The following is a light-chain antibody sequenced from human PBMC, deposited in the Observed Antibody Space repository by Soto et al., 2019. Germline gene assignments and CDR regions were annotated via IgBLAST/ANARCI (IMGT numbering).Light chain of an antibody. V-gene: IGLV2-23*01. CDR3: CSFAGNSTLI. CDR1: SSNVGNYNL. CDR2: GGS. Sequence: QSALTQPASVSGSPGQSITISCIGTSSNVGNYNLVSWYQQYPGRSPKLMIYGGSRRPSGISNRVSGSKSDNTATLTISGLQAEDEATYFCCSFAGNSTLIFGGGTKLTVL. J-gene: IGLJ2*01.